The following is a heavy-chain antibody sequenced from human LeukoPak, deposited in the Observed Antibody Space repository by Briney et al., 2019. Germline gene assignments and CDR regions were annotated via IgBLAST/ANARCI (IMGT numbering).Heavy chain of an antibody. Sequence: ASVKVSCKVSGYTLTELSMHWVRQAPGEGLEWMGGFDPGDGETIYAQKFQGRVTMTEDTSTDTAYMELSSLRSEDTAVYYCATGPIDSSGYFGVAFDIWGQGTMVTVSS. V-gene: IGHV1-24*01. CDR3: ATGPIDSSGYFGVAFDI. CDR2: FDPGDGET. CDR1: GYTLTELS. D-gene: IGHD3-22*01. J-gene: IGHJ3*02.